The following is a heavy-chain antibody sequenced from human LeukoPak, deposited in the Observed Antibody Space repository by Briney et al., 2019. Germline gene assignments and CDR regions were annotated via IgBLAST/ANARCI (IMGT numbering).Heavy chain of an antibody. CDR1: GFIFSNYA. CDR2: ISGRSDNT. V-gene: IGHV3-23*01. J-gene: IGHJ4*02. Sequence: GASLRLSCAASGFIFSNYAMYWVRRAPGKGLEWVSAISGRSDNTYYADSVKGRFTLSRDSSKNTLYLQMNSLRADDTAVYYCAKWGDYDVLTGYYVSDFWGQGTLVTVSS. D-gene: IGHD3-9*01. CDR3: AKWGDYDVLTGYYVSDF.